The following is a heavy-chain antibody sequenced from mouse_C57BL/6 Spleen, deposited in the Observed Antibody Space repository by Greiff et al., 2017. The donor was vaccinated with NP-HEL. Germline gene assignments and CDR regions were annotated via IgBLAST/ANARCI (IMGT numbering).Heavy chain of an antibody. CDR2: ISYDGSN. CDR3: AGEDYDDAMDY. D-gene: IGHD2-4*01. V-gene: IGHV3-6*01. J-gene: IGHJ4*01. Sequence: EVKLEESGPGLVKPSQSLSLTCSVTGYSITSGYYWYWIRQFPGNKLEWMGYISYDGSNNYNPSLKNRISITRDTSKNQFFLKLNSVTTEDTATYYCAGEDYDDAMDYWGQGTSVTVSS. CDR1: GYSITSGYY.